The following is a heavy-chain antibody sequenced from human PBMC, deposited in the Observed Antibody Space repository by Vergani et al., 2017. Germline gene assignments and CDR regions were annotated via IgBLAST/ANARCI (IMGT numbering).Heavy chain of an antibody. V-gene: IGHV3-21*01. J-gene: IGHJ5*02. CDR3: ARFVVPAANQRTVRFDP. CDR1: GFTFSSYS. Sequence: EVQLVESGGGLVKPGGSLRLSCAASGFTFSSYSMNWVRQAPGKGLEWVSSINSSSSYIYYADSVKGRFTISRDNAKNSLYLQMNSLRAEDTAVYYCARFVVPAANQRTVRFDPWGQGTLVTVSS. D-gene: IGHD2-2*01. CDR2: INSSSSYI.